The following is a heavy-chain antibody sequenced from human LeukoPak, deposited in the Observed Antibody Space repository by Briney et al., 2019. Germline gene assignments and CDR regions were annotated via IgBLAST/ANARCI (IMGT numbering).Heavy chain of an antibody. V-gene: IGHV1-69*05. J-gene: IGHJ6*03. CDR1: GGTFSSYS. Sequence: SVKVSCKASGGTFSSYSITWVRQAPGQGLEWMGGIMPLFNTANYAQQFQGRVTITTDESTSTAYMELSSLRFEDTAMSYCARVDRYHYYLDVWGKGTTVTVSS. D-gene: IGHD1-14*01. CDR3: ARVDRYHYYLDV. CDR2: IMPLFNTA.